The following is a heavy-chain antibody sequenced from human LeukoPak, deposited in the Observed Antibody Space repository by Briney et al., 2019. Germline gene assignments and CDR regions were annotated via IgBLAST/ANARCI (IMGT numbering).Heavy chain of an antibody. D-gene: IGHD6-19*01. CDR3: ARDVGAVAGFDY. CDR2: INNDGSST. Sequence: PAGSLRLSCAASGFTFSSNWMHWVRQAPGKGLVWFSRINNDGSSTGYADSGKGRFTISRDNAKNTLYLQMNSLRAEDTAVYYCARDVGAVAGFDYWGQGTLVTVSS. V-gene: IGHV3-74*01. J-gene: IGHJ4*02. CDR1: GFTFSSNW.